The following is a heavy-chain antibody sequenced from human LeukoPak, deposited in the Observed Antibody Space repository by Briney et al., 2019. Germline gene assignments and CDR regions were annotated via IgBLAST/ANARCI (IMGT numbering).Heavy chain of an antibody. V-gene: IGHV4-39*07. CDR3: ARAGRGTSSRALDY. CDR2: INDSGST. D-gene: IGHD1-1*01. CDR1: GGSISSSSYY. J-gene: IGHJ4*02. Sequence: KPSETLSLTCTVSGGSISSSSYYWGWIRQPPGKGLEWIGDINDSGSTNSSPSLKSRVVISLDTSKSQLSLKLSPVTAADTATYFCARAGRGTSSRALDYWGQGTLVTVSS.